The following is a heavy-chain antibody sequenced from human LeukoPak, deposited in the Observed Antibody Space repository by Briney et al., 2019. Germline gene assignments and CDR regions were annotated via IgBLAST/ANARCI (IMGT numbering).Heavy chain of an antibody. J-gene: IGHJ4*02. D-gene: IGHD3-22*01. CDR1: GHIFTSYY. CDR3: ARDAPNTYYYDSSGYFDY. CDR2: INPSGGSI. V-gene: IGHV1-46*01. Sequence: ASVKVSCKASGHIFTSYYMYWVRQAPGQGLEWMGIINPSGGSIRYAQKFQGRVTMTRDMSTSTVYMELSSLRSEDTAVYYCARDAPNTYYYDSSGYFDYWGQGTLVTVSS.